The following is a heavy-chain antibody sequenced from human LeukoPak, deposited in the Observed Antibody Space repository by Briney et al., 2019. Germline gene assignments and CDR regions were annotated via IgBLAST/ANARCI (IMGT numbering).Heavy chain of an antibody. CDR3: VRLDGDYVSFFDY. D-gene: IGHD4-17*01. Sequence: GESLKISCQSSGYSFTTYWTGWVCQMPGRGLAWMGIIYPGDPDTRYSPSFQGHVTISADKSMSTAYLQWSSLKASDTAMYYCVRLDGDYVSFFDYWGQGTLVTVSS. CDR2: IYPGDPDT. J-gene: IGHJ4*02. CDR1: GYSFTTYW. V-gene: IGHV5-51*01.